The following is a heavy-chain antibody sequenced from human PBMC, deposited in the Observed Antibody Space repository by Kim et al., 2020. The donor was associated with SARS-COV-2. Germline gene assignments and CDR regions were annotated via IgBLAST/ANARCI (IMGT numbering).Heavy chain of an antibody. CDR1: GGSISSSSYY. V-gene: IGHV4-39*07. CDR3: ARGYSGYSYGHNWFDP. Sequence: SETLSLTCTVSGGSISSSSYYWGWIRQPPGKGLEWIGSIYYSGSTYYNPSLKSRVTISVDTSKNQFSLKLSSVTAADTAVYYCARGYSGYSYGHNWFDPWGQGTLVTVSS. J-gene: IGHJ5*02. CDR2: IYYSGST. D-gene: IGHD5-18*01.